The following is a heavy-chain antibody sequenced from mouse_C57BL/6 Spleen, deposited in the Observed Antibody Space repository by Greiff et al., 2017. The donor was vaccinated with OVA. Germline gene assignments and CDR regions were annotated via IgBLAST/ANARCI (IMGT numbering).Heavy chain of an antibody. CDR2: ISSGSSTI. J-gene: IGHJ4*01. CDR1: GFTFSDYG. CDR3: ARGYRGNAMDY. Sequence: EVKVVESGGGLVKPGGSLKLSCAASGFTFSDYGMHWVRQAPEKGLEWVAYISSGSSTIYYADTVKGRFTITRDNAKNTLFLQMTSLRSEDTAMYYGARGYRGNAMDYWGQGTSVTVAS. D-gene: IGHD2-2*01. V-gene: IGHV5-17*01.